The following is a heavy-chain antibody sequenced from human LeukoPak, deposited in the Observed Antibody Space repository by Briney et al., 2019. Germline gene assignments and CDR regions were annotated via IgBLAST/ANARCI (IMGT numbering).Heavy chain of an antibody. CDR1: GYTFTSYG. J-gene: IGHJ4*02. CDR3: ARDSYDSSGSYFILKLLDY. D-gene: IGHD3-22*01. V-gene: IGHV1-18*01. Sequence: ASVKVSCKVSGYTFTSYGINWVRQAPGQGLEWMGWITAFNGNTDYAQKFQGRVTMTTDTSTNTAYMELRSLRSDDTAVYYCARDSYDSSGSYFILKLLDYWGQGTLVTVSS. CDR2: ITAFNGNT.